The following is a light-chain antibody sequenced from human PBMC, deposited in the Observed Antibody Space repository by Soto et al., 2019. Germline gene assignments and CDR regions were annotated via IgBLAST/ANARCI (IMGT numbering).Light chain of an antibody. Sequence: DILMTQSPSSLSASVGERVTITCRASQSIMSHLNCYQHKSGRAPTLLIYTASNLHIAVTSRFSGSGSGTDYTLPTSSLQAHDFSTYYCQQSYNTPRTFGQGTKVEI. CDR3: QQSYNTPRT. CDR2: TAS. J-gene: IGKJ1*01. CDR1: QSIMSH. V-gene: IGKV1-39*01.